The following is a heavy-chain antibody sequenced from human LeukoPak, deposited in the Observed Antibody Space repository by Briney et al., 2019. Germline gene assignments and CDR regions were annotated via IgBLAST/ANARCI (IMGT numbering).Heavy chain of an antibody. V-gene: IGHV1-18*01. CDR1: GYTFTSYG. Sequence: ASVKVSCKASGYTFTSYGISWVRQAPGQGLEWMGWISAYNGNTNYAQKLQGRVTMTTDTSTSTAYMELRSLRSDDTAVYYCARVSEQWRVTYYYGMAVWGQGTTVTVSS. D-gene: IGHD6-19*01. J-gene: IGHJ6*02. CDR2: ISAYNGNT. CDR3: ARVSEQWRVTYYYGMAV.